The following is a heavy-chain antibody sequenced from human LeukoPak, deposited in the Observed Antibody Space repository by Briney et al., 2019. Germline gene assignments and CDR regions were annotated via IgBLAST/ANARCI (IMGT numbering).Heavy chain of an antibody. CDR3: AKAKTREPSVVGATPDF. CDR2: INPSGGST. D-gene: IGHD1-26*01. Sequence: ASVKVSCKASGYTFTSYYMHWVRQAPGQGLEWMGIINPSGGSTSYAQKFQGRVTMTRDTSTNTVYMELSSLRAEDTAIYFCAKAKTREPSVVGATPDFWGQGILVTVSS. V-gene: IGHV1-46*01. CDR1: GYTFTSYY. J-gene: IGHJ4*02.